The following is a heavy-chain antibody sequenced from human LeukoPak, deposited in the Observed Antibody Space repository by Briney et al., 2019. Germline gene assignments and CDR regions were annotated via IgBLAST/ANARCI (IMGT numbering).Heavy chain of an antibody. CDR3: ARDHGYYYDSSGSNDAFDI. Sequence: SETLSLTCAVSGGSISSGGYSWSWIRQPPGKGLEWIGYIYHSGSTYYNPSLKSRVTISVDRSKNQFSLKLSSVTAADTAMYYCARDHGYYYDSSGSNDAFDIWGQGTMVTVSS. CDR1: GGSISSGGYS. D-gene: IGHD3-22*01. J-gene: IGHJ3*02. V-gene: IGHV4-30-2*01. CDR2: IYHSGST.